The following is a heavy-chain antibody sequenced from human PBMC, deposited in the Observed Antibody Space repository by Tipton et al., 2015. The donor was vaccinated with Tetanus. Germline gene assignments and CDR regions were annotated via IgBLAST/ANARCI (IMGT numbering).Heavy chain of an antibody. V-gene: IGHV4-30-4*01. J-gene: IGHJ6*02. D-gene: IGHD2/OR15-2a*01. CDR3: ARALRWVPSFYAMDV. CDR1: GVSINSDDYY. Sequence: TLSLTCSVSGVSINSDDYYWSWIRQSPGKGLEWIGYIYHSGCAYYKPSLKSRATISVDTSKNKFSLNLTSLTAADTAVYHCARALRWVPSFYAMDVWGPGATGTVSS. CDR2: IYHSGCA.